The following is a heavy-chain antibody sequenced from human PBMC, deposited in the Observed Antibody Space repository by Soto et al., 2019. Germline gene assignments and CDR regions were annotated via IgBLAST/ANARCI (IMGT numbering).Heavy chain of an antibody. CDR2: IYYSGST. J-gene: IGHJ4*02. CDR3: ARGPVVTPFVDY. CDR1: GGSVTSGNYY. D-gene: IGHD2-21*02. V-gene: IGHV4-61*01. Sequence: SETLSLTCTVSGGSVTSGNYYWRCVRQPPGKGLEWIGHIYYSGSTNYNPSLKSRVTISVDASKNQFSLKLSSVTAADTAIYYCARGPVVTPFVDYWGQGTLVTVSS.